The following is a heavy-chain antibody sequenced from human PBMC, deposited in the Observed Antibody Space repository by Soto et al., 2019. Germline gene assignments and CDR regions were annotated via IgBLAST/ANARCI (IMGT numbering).Heavy chain of an antibody. Sequence: PGESLRISCESHRYIFTTYWIGCLRQMPWKGLEWMGIIYPDDSNTRYSPSFQGQVTISADKSISTAYLQWSSLKASDTGMYYCARGYCTATICDPWFDPWGQGTLVTVSS. CDR3: ARGYCTATICDPWFDP. J-gene: IGHJ5*02. V-gene: IGHV5-51*01. CDR1: RYIFTTYW. D-gene: IGHD2-8*02. CDR2: IYPDDSNT.